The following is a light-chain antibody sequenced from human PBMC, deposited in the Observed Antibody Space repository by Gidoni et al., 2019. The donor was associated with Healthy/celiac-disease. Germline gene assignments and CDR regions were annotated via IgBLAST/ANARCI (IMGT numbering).Light chain of an antibody. CDR1: QSVSSY. Sequence: EIVLTQSPATLSLSPGERATLSCRASQSVSSYLAWSQQKPGQAPRLLIYDASNRATGIPARFSGSGSGTDFTLTISSLEPEDFAVYYCQQRSNWPGGTFGQGTKVEIK. J-gene: IGKJ1*01. V-gene: IGKV3-11*01. CDR2: DAS. CDR3: QQRSNWPGGT.